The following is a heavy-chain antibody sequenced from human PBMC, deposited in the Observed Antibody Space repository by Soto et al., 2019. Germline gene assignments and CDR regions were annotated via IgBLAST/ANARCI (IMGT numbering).Heavy chain of an antibody. D-gene: IGHD3-22*01. Sequence: GGSLRLSCAASGFTFSSYSMNWVRQAPGKGLEWVSSISSSSSYIYYADSVKGRFTISRDNAKNSLYLQMNSLRAEDTAVYYCARDLDSSGYRNPEYYFDYWGQGTLVTVSS. CDR1: GFTFSSYS. V-gene: IGHV3-21*01. J-gene: IGHJ4*02. CDR2: ISSSSSYI. CDR3: ARDLDSSGYRNPEYYFDY.